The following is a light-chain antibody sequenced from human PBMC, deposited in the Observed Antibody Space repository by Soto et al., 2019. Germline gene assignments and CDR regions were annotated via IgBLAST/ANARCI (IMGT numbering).Light chain of an antibody. J-gene: IGKJ5*01. CDR3: QQHGQWPIT. CDR2: GIS. Sequence: ENVLTKSPATLSLSPGERATLSCRASQSVSSYLAWYQQKPGQAPRLLIYGISKRATDIPDRFSGSGSGTEFTLTISSLQPEDFATYYCQQHGQWPITFGQGTRLEIK. V-gene: IGKV3-11*01. CDR1: QSVSSY.